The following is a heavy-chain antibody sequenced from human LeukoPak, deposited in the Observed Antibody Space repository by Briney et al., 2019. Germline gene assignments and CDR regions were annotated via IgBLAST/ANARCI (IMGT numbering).Heavy chain of an antibody. V-gene: IGHV3-23*01. CDR3: AKGAGAIPYYFDY. CDR1: GFTFSSYE. D-gene: IGHD1-26*01. J-gene: IGHJ4*02. CDR2: TSGSDGST. Sequence: GGSLRLSCAASGFTFSSYEMNWVRQAPGKGLEWVSGTSGSDGSTYYADSVKGRLTISRDNSKNTLYLQMNSLRAEDTAVYYCAKGAGAIPYYFDYWGQGTLVTVSS.